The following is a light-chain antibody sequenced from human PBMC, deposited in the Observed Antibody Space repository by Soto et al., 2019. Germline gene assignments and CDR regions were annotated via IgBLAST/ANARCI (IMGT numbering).Light chain of an antibody. CDR2: GAS. Sequence: PGERVTLSCRASQSVSSSYLTWYQQKPGQAPGLLIYGASTRATGIPARFSGSGSGTDFTLTISRLEPEDFAVYYCQQYGRSPWTFGQGTKVDI. V-gene: IGKV3-20*01. CDR3: QQYGRSPWT. CDR1: QSVSSSY. J-gene: IGKJ1*01.